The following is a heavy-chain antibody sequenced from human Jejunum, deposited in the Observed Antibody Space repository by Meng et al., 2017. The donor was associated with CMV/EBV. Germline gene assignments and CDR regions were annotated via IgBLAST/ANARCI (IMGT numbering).Heavy chain of an antibody. D-gene: IGHD5-12*01. V-gene: IGHV4-39*07. CDR1: GSLSRSRYS. CDR2: IYSSGST. Sequence: GSLSRSRYSCGWTRQPPGKGLEWIGSIYSSGSTYYNPSLKSRVTISVDTSKNQFSLKLSSVTAADTAVYYCARVVATTVVGYGMDVWGQGTTVTVSS. CDR3: ARVVATTVVGYGMDV. J-gene: IGHJ6*02.